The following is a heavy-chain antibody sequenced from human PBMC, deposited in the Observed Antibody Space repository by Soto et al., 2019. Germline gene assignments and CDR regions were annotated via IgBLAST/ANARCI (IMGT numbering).Heavy chain of an antibody. Sequence: GESLKISCKGSGYSFTSYWIGWVRQMPGKGLEWMGIIYPGDSDTRYSPSFQGQVTISADKSISTAYLQWSSLKASDTAMYYCARLGPXPYSSGSMGYYYYGMDVWGQGTTVTVSS. J-gene: IGHJ6*02. CDR1: GYSFTSYW. V-gene: IGHV5-51*01. CDR2: IYPGDSDT. D-gene: IGHD6-19*01. CDR3: ARLGPXPYSSGSMGYYYYGMDV.